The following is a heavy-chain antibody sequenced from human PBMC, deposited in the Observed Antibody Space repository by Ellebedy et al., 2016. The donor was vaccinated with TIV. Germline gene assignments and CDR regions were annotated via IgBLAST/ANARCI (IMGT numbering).Heavy chain of an antibody. D-gene: IGHD3-22*01. V-gene: IGHV1-69*13. J-gene: IGHJ1*01. CDR2: IIPIFGTS. CDR1: GDTFSSYA. Sequence: SVKVSCKASGDTFSSYAIIWVRQAPGQGLEWMGGIIPIFGTSNYLQKFQGRVTITADESTSTAYMELSSLRSEDTAVYYCARVSGYYHGYLQHWGQGTLVIVSS. CDR3: ARVSGYYHGYLQH.